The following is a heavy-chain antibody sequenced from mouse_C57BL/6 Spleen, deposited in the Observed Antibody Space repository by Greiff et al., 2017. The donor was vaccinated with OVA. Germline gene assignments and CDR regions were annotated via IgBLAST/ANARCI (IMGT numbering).Heavy chain of an antibody. V-gene: IGHV1-59*01. Sequence: QVQLQQPGAELVRPGTSVKLSCKASGYTFTSYWMHWVKQRPGQGLEWIGVIDPSDSYTNYNQKFKGKATLTVDTSSSTAYMQLSSLTSEDSAVYYCARTGRGIDYWGQGTTLTVSS. D-gene: IGHD4-1*01. CDR3: ARTGRGIDY. CDR1: GYTFTSYW. CDR2: IDPSDSYT. J-gene: IGHJ2*01.